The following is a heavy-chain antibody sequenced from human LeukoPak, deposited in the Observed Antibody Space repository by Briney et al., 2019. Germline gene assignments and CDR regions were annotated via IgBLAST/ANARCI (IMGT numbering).Heavy chain of an antibody. V-gene: IGHV3-23*01. CDR1: GFTFSSYA. CDR3: ARNIGV. Sequence: GGSLRLSCAASGFTFSSYAMSWVRQAPGKGVEWVSGISRRGFSTYYADSVKGRFTISRDNAKKSLYVQMNSLRAEDTAVYYCARNIGVWGKGTTVTLSS. CDR2: ISRRGFST. J-gene: IGHJ6*03.